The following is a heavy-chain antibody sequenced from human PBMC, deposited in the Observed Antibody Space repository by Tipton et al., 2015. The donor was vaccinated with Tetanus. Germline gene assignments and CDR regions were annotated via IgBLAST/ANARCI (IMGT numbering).Heavy chain of an antibody. CDR3: SRGGWFKASDTFDI. D-gene: IGHD2-15*01. V-gene: IGHV4-59*01. CDR2: ISHTGST. J-gene: IGHJ3*02. CDR1: GVSIGSYY. Sequence: TLSLTCTVSGVSIGSYYWSWIRQPPGKGLEWIGYISHTGSTTYHPSLEGRVSISVDTSKNQFSLKVNSVTAADTAVYYCSRGGWFKASDTFDIWGQGTLVTVSS.